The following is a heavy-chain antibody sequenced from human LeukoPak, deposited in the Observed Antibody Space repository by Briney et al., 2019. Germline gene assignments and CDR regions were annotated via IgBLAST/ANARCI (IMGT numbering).Heavy chain of an antibody. CDR1: GFTFSSYA. CDR2: ISGSGGST. CDR3: ARDSGGDLQIDY. D-gene: IGHD2-21*02. J-gene: IGHJ4*02. Sequence: PGGSLRLSCTASGFTFSSYAMSWVRQAPGKGLEWVSAISGSGGSTYYADSVKGRFTISRDNSKNTLYLQMNSLRAEDTAVYYCARDSGGDLQIDYWGQGTLVTVSS. V-gene: IGHV3-23*01.